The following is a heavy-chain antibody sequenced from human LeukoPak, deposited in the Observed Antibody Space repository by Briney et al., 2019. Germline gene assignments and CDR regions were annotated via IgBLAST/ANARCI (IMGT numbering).Heavy chain of an antibody. J-gene: IGHJ3*02. V-gene: IGHV4-4*09. Sequence: KSSETLSLTCAVYGGSFSGYYWSWIRQPPGKGLEWIGYIYTSGSTNYNPSLKSRVTISVDTSKNQFSLDLSSVTAADTAVYYCARQKCTSTSCLTKNAFDIWGQGTMVTVSS. CDR3: ARQKCTSTSCLTKNAFDI. D-gene: IGHD2-2*01. CDR1: GGSFSGYY. CDR2: IYTSGST.